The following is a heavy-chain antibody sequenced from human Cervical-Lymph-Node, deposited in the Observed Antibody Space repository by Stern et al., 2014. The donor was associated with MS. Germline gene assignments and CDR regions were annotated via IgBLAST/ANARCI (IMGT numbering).Heavy chain of an antibody. V-gene: IGHV3-53*01. J-gene: IGHJ3*02. Sequence: EVQLVESGGGLIQPGGSLRLSCAASGFTVSSNYMSWVRQSPGTGLQWASLIYTDGSTYYADSVKGRFTISRDHSKNTLYLQMNSLGAEDTALYYCARAIFGVVTPTMAPDAFDIWGQGTMVTVSS. CDR3: ARAIFGVVTPTMAPDAFDI. CDR2: IYTDGST. CDR1: GFTVSSNY. D-gene: IGHD3-3*01.